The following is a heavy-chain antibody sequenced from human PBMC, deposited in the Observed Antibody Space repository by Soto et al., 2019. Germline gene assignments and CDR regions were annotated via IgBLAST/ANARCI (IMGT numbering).Heavy chain of an antibody. V-gene: IGHV3-74*01. J-gene: IGHJ6*02. CDR2: INSDGTTT. CDR1: GFTFSNTW. D-gene: IGHD2-2*01. Sequence: GGSLRLSCAASGFTFSNTWMHWVRQAPGKGLVWVSHINSDGTTTTYADSVKGRFTISRDNAKNTVHLQMNSLRAEDTAVYYCAADGSYAQHVWGQGTTVTVSS. CDR3: AADGSYAQHV.